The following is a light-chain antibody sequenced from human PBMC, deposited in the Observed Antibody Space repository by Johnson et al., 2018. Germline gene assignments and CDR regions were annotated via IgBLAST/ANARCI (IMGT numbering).Light chain of an antibody. CDR3: GTWDSSLSAGNV. J-gene: IGLJ1*01. CDR2: ENN. CDR1: SSNIGHNY. V-gene: IGLV1-51*02. Sequence: QSVLTQPPSVSAAPGQKVTISCSGSSSNIGHNYVSWYQQLPGTAPKLLIYENNKRPSGIPDRFSGSTSGTSATLGITGLQTGDEADYYCGTWDSSLSAGNVFGTGTKVTVL.